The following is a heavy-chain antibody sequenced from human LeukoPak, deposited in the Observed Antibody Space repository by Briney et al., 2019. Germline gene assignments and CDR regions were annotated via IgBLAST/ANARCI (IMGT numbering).Heavy chain of an antibody. J-gene: IGHJ4*02. Sequence: SETLSLTCTVSGGSVSSGSYYWSWIRQPPGKGLEWIGYIYYSGSTNYNPSLKSRVTISVDRSKNQFSLKLSSVTAADTAVYYCARMDIVATISFDYWGQGTLVTVSS. V-gene: IGHV4-61*01. CDR1: GGSVSSGSYY. CDR2: IYYSGST. CDR3: ARMDIVATISFDY. D-gene: IGHD5-12*01.